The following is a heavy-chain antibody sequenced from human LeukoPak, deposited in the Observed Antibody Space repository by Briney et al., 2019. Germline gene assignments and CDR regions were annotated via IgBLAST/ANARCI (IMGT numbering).Heavy chain of an antibody. J-gene: IGHJ4*02. CDR1: GHTFTGYY. D-gene: IGHD3-10*01. CDR3: ARDVSGYYGSGSYFPLYYFDY. Sequence: ASVKVSCKASGHTFTGYYMHWVRQAPGQGLEWMGWINANSGDTNYAQKFQGRVTMTRDTSISTAYMELSRLRSDDTAVYYCARDVSGYYGSGSYFPLYYFDYWGQGTLVTVSS. CDR2: INANSGDT. V-gene: IGHV1-2*02.